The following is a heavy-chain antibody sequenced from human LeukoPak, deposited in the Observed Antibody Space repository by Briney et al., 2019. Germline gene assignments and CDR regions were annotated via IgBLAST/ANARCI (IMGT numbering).Heavy chain of an antibody. CDR2: IRSKANSYAT. J-gene: IGHJ4*02. V-gene: IGHV3-73*01. D-gene: IGHD6-19*01. CDR3: TSGPPGRPRPGSGWYSPGPY. Sequence: GSLGLSFAASGFPFSGSAMHWVRRASGKGLEGVGRIRSKANSYATAYAASVKGRFTISKDDSKNTWELKVNSLKTDATAVYYCTSGPPGRPRPGSGWYSPGPYWGQGTLVTVSS. CDR1: GFPFSGSA.